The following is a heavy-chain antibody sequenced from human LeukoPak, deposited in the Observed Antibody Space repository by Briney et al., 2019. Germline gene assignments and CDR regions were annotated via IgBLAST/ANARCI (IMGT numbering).Heavy chain of an antibody. J-gene: IGHJ3*02. CDR3: AKGFVTDSSGYYAVFAFDI. Sequence: GGSLRLSCAASGLTFSTFAMSWVRQAPGKGLERVSTISGSGGSTYYADSVKGRFTISRDNSKNTLYLQMNSLRAEDTAVYYCAKGFVTDSSGYYAVFAFDIWGQGSMVTVSS. CDR1: GLTFSTFA. CDR2: ISGSGGST. V-gene: IGHV3-23*01. D-gene: IGHD3-22*01.